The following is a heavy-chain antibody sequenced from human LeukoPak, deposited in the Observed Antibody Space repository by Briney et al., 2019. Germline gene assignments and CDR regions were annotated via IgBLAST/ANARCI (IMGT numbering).Heavy chain of an antibody. CDR3: ARVKGVRGSYPNAFDI. CDR1: GYTFTGYY. V-gene: IGHV1-2*06. J-gene: IGHJ3*02. CDR2: INPNSGGT. Sequence: ASVKVSCKASGYTFTGYYMHWVRQAPGQGLEWMGRINPNSGGTNYAQKFQGRVTITRDTSISTAYMELSRLRSDDTAVYYCARVKGVRGSYPNAFDIGGQGTMVTVSS. D-gene: IGHD1-26*01.